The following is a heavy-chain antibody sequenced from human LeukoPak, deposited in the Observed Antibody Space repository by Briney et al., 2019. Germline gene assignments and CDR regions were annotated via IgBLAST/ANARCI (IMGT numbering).Heavy chain of an antibody. D-gene: IGHD3-10*01. CDR1: GGSISSYY. J-gene: IGHJ3*02. Sequence: KPSETLSLTCIVSGGSISSYYWSWIRQPPGKGLEWIGYIYYSGSTNYNPSLKSRVTISVDTSKNQFSLKLSSVTAADTAVYYCARSPGYGSGSYYMSRRDAFDIWGQGTMVTVSS. CDR3: ARSPGYGSGSYYMSRRDAFDI. V-gene: IGHV4-59*01. CDR2: IYYSGST.